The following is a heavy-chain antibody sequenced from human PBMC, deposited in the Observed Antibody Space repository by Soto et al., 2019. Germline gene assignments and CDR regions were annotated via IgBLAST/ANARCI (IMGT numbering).Heavy chain of an antibody. CDR2: INAGNGNT. V-gene: IGHV1-3*01. CDR1: GYTFTSYA. CDR3: ASGLELRQYFQH. D-gene: IGHD1-7*01. J-gene: IGHJ1*01. Sequence: GASVKVSCKAAGYTFTSYAMHWGRQAPGQRLEWMGWINAGNGNTKYSQKFQGRVTITRDTSASTAYMELSSLRSEDTAVYYCASGLELRQYFQHWGQGTLVTVSS.